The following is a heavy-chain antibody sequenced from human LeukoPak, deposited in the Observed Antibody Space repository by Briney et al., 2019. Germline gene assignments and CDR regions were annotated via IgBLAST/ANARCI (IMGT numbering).Heavy chain of an antibody. D-gene: IGHD3-10*01. Sequence: RTSETLSLTCAVYGGSFSGYYWTWIRQPPGKGLEWIGEINHSRSTKYSPSLKSRVTISVDTSKNQFSLKLSSVTAADTAVYYCARRVGRWFGERAYYYNYMDVWGKGTTVTVSS. V-gene: IGHV4-34*01. CDR1: GGSFSGYY. CDR2: INHSRST. J-gene: IGHJ6*03. CDR3: ARRVGRWFGERAYYYNYMDV.